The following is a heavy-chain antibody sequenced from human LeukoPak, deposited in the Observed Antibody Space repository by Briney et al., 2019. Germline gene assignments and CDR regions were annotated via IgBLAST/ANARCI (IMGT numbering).Heavy chain of an antibody. CDR2: IYYSGST. CDR1: GGSISSSNW. J-gene: IGHJ4*02. V-gene: IGHV4-30-4*01. D-gene: IGHD4-23*01. Sequence: PSETLSLTCAVSGGSISSSNWWSWIRQPPGKGLEWIGYIYYSGSTYYNPSLKSRVTISVDTSKNQFSLKLSSVTAADTAVYYCAREAYGGELDYWGQGTLVTVSS. CDR3: AREAYGGELDY.